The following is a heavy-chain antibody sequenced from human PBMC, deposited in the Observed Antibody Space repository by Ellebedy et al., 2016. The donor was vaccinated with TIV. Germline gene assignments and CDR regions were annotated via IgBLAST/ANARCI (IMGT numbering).Heavy chain of an antibody. D-gene: IGHD3-10*01. J-gene: IGHJ6*02. CDR2: IYHSGGT. V-gene: IGHV4-59*08. CDR1: DGSISRYY. CDR3: ARRASGSPEAYYGKDV. Sequence: MPSETLSLTCTVSDGSISRYYWSWIRQPPGKGLEWIGYIYHSGGTNYNPSLKSRVLISVDTSKNYFSLRLTSVTAADTAVYYCARRASGSPEAYYGKDVWGQGTTVTFSS.